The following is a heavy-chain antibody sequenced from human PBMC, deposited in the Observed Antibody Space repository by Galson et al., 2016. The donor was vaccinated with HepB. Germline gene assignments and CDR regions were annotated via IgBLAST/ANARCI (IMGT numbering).Heavy chain of an antibody. J-gene: IGHJ6*03. CDR1: GGSISIGIYY. D-gene: IGHD2-21*01. Sequence: TLSLTCSVSGGSISIGIYYWTWIRQHPGKGLEWFGYIYSSGSTYYNPSLKSRVTIPRDTSKNQFSLELSSVTAADTAFYYCPRVAGVDYYHYYMDVWGKGTTVTVSS. CDR3: PRVAGVDYYHYYMDV. V-gene: IGHV4-31*03. CDR2: IYSSGST.